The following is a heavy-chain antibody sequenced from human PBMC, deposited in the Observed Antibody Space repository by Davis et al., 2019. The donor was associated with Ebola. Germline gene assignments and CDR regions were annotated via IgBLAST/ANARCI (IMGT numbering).Heavy chain of an antibody. CDR3: ARDVVVVAATDWFDP. CDR2: ISADTGNT. J-gene: IGHJ5*02. Sequence: ASVKVSCKASGYTFTDHAIHWVRQAPGQRLEWMGWISADTGNTRYSQKFQGRVTMTTDTSTSTAYMELRSLRSDDTAVYYCARDVVVVAATDWFDPWGQGTLVTVSS. CDR1: GYTFTDHA. V-gene: IGHV1-3*01. D-gene: IGHD2-15*01.